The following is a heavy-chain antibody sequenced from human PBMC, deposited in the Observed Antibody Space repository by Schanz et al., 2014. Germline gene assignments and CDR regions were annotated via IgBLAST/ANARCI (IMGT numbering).Heavy chain of an antibody. CDR1: GFTFSSNS. D-gene: IGHD6-13*01. Sequence: EVQLLESGGGWVQPGGSLRLSCAASGFTFSSNSMNWVRQAPGKGLEWLGRIKSKTDGETTDYAAPVKGRFSISRDDSQSTLYLQMNSLKIEDTAVYYCATASSPVREAGAGSSFHLWGQGTLVTVSP. J-gene: IGHJ5*02. V-gene: IGHV3-15*01. CDR2: IKSKTDGETT. CDR3: ATASSPVREAGAGSSFHL.